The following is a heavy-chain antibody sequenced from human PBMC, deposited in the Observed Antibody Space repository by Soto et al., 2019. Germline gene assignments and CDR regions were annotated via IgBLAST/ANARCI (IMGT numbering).Heavy chain of an antibody. CDR3: AKESPYCSSSTCRFYYFDN. V-gene: IGHV3-23*01. Sequence: VQLLESGGGLVQPGGSLRLSCAASGFTFSTFAMSWVRQAPGKGLEWVSAMSGSDGRTFYAESVKVRFTISRDNSRNTLSLQMNSLRVEDTAIYYCAKESPYCSSSTCRFYYFDNWGQGTLVTVSS. CDR2: MSGSDGRT. J-gene: IGHJ4*02. D-gene: IGHD2-2*01. CDR1: GFTFSTFA.